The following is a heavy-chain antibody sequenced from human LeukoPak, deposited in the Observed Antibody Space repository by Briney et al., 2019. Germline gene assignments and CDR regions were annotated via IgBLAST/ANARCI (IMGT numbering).Heavy chain of an antibody. CDR3: ARDGLYDSSGYYPMDAFDI. J-gene: IGHJ3*02. Sequence: GGSLRLSCAASGFTFDDYGMSWVRQAPGKGLEWVSGINWNGGSTGYADSVKGRFTISRDNAKNSLYLQMNSLRAKDTALYYCARDGLYDSSGYYPMDAFDIWGQGTMVTVSS. V-gene: IGHV3-20*04. CDR2: INWNGGST. D-gene: IGHD3-22*01. CDR1: GFTFDDYG.